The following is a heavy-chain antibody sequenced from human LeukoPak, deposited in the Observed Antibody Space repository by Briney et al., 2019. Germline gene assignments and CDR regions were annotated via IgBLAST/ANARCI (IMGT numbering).Heavy chain of an antibody. J-gene: IGHJ3*02. Sequence: GGSLRLSCAASGFTFSSYSMNWVRQAPGKGLEWVSYISSSSSTIYYADSVKGRFTTSRDNAKNSLYLQMNSLRAEDTAVYYCARDRSRGLLDAFDIWGQGTMVTVSS. CDR3: ARDRSRGLLDAFDI. CDR2: ISSSSSTI. V-gene: IGHV3-48*01. D-gene: IGHD3-10*01. CDR1: GFTFSSYS.